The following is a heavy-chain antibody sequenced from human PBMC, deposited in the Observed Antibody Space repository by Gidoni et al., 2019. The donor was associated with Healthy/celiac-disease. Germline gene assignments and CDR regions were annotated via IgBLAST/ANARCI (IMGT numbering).Heavy chain of an antibody. J-gene: IGHJ5*02. CDR1: GGTFSSYA. D-gene: IGHD3-22*01. CDR3: ARDYSSGSGLINP. CDR2: IIPIFGTA. Sequence: QVQLVQSGAEVKTPGSSVEVSCKASGGTFSSYAISWVRQAPGQGFEWLGGIIPIFGTANYAQKFQGRVTITADESTSTAYMELSSLRSEDTAVYYCARDYSSGSGLINPWGQGTLVTVSS. V-gene: IGHV1-69*01.